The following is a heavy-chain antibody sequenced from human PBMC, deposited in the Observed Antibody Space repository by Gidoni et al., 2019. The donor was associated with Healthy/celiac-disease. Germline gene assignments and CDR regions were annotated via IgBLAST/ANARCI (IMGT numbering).Heavy chain of an antibody. J-gene: IGHJ6*02. CDR2: IIPIFGTA. Sequence: QVQLVQSGAEVKKPGSSVKVSCKASGGTFRSYAISWVRQAPGQGLEWMGGIIPIFGTANYAQKFQGRVTITADESTSTAYMELSSLRSEDTAVYYCARDTRPELRYFDWLFAVMDVWGQGTTVTVSS. CDR3: ARDTRPELRYFDWLFAVMDV. CDR1: GGTFRSYA. V-gene: IGHV1-69*01. D-gene: IGHD3-9*01.